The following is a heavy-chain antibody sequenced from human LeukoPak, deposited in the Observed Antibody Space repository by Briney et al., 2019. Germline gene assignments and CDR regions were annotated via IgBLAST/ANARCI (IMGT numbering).Heavy chain of an antibody. V-gene: IGHV4-39*01. Sequence: SETLSLTCTVSGGSISGGTYYWGWFRQPPGKGLEWIGTIYYSGSTYYNPSLKSRVTISVDTSKNQFSLKLTSMIAADTAVYFCARPSTSFLYFDHWGQGTLVTVSS. CDR2: IYYSGST. CDR1: GGSISGGTYY. J-gene: IGHJ4*02. CDR3: ARPSTSFLYFDH. D-gene: IGHD2/OR15-2a*01.